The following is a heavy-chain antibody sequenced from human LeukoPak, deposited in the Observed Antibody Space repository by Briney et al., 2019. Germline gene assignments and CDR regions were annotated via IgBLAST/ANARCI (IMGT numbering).Heavy chain of an antibody. CDR2: IYYSGST. CDR3: ARAYCSSTSCPPNT. J-gene: IGHJ5*02. Sequence: SETLSLTCTVSGGSISSGGYYWSWIRQHPGKGLEWIGYIYYSGSTYYNPSLKSRVTISVDTSKNQFSLKLSPVTAADTAVYYCARAYCSSTSCPPNTWGQGTLVTVSS. CDR1: GGSISSGGYY. D-gene: IGHD2-2*01. V-gene: IGHV4-31*03.